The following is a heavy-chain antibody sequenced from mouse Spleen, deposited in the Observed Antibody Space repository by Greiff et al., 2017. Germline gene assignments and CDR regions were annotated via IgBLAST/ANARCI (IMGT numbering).Heavy chain of an antibody. CDR2: INPYNDGT. CDR3: AGTGTGY. D-gene: IGHD4-1*01. CDR1: GYTFTSYV. Sequence: EVQLQQPEPELVKPGASVKMSCKASGYTFTSYVMHWVKQKPGQGLEWIGYINPYNDGTDYNEKFKGKATLTSDKSSSTAYMELSSLTSEDSAVYYCAGTGTGYWGQGTTLTVSS. V-gene: IGHV1-14*01. J-gene: IGHJ2*01.